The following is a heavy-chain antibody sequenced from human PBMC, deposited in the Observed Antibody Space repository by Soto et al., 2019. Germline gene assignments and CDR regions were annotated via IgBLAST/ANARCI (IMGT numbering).Heavy chain of an antibody. J-gene: IGHJ3*02. CDR3: ARDGAVANHGVDAFDI. D-gene: IGHD6-19*01. CDR1: GGSISSYY. Sequence: QVQVQESGPGLVKPSETLSLTCTVSGGSISSYYWSWILQPPGKGLEWIGYIYYSVSTNYNPSLRSPVTISVVTSKNQFSLKLSSVTAADTAVYYCARDGAVANHGVDAFDIWGQGTMVTVSS. V-gene: IGHV4-59*01. CDR2: IYYSVST.